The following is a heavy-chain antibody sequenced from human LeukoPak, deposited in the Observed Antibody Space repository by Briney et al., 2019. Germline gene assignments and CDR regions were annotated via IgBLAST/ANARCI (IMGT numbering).Heavy chain of an antibody. CDR1: GGSISSSSYY. D-gene: IGHD2-2*01. CDR3: ARIVVVPAATDP. V-gene: IGHV4-39*01. J-gene: IGHJ5*02. Sequence: SKTLSLTCTVSGGSISSSSYYWGWIRQPPGKGLEWIGSIYYSGSTYYNPSLKSRVTISVDTSKDQFSLKLSSVTAADTAVYYCARIVVVPAATDPWGQGTLVTVSS. CDR2: IYYSGST.